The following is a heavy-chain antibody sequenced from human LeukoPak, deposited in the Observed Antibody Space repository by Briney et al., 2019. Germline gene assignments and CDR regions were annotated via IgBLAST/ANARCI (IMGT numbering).Heavy chain of an antibody. V-gene: IGHV1-2*02. J-gene: IGHJ4*02. CDR1: GYTFTGYY. D-gene: IGHD3-22*01. Sequence: ASVKVSCKASGYTFTGYYMHWVRQAHGQGLEWMGWINPNSGGTNYAQKFQGRVTMTRDTSISTAYMELSRLRSDDTAVYYCARDGGDYYDSSGQYGFDYWGQGTLVTVSS. CDR3: ARDGGDYYDSSGQYGFDY. CDR2: INPNSGGT.